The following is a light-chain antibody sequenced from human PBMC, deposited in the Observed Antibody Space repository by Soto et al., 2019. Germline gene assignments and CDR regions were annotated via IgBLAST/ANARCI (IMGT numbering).Light chain of an antibody. Sequence: DIQMTPSPSSLSASVGDRVTITCRASQSVSTFVSWFQLKPGKAPQPLIYAASNLQTGVPSRFSGSGSGTDFTLIISSLQPEDFATYYCQQSYNRPLNFGGGTKVDIK. CDR2: AAS. CDR3: QQSYNRPLN. J-gene: IGKJ4*01. V-gene: IGKV1-39*01. CDR1: QSVSTF.